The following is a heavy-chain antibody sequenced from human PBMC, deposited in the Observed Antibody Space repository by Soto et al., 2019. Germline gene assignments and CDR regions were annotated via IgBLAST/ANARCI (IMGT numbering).Heavy chain of an antibody. D-gene: IGHD3-16*01. J-gene: IGHJ6*02. CDR1: GYTFSSYG. CDR2: ISAYNGYT. Sequence: QVQLVQSGAEVKKPGASVMVSCETSGYTFSSYGISWVRQAPGQGPDWMGWISAYNGYTDYEQKFQGRVTVTTDASTSTAYMELRSLRSDDTAVYYWARGLLRGKGGMDVWGQGTTVTVSS. V-gene: IGHV1-18*01. CDR3: ARGLLRGKGGMDV.